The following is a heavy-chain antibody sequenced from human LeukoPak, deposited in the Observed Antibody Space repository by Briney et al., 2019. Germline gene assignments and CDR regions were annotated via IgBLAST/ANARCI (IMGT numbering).Heavy chain of an antibody. Sequence: GGSLRLSCVASGFTFSTYNMNWVRQAPGKGLEWISYISSISNSIYNSDSVKGRFTISRDNAKDSLYLQMNSLTAEDTAVYYCARVRSVTSRVFDYWGQGTLVTVSS. J-gene: IGHJ4*02. CDR2: ISSISNSI. CDR3: ARVRSVTSRVFDY. V-gene: IGHV3-48*01. D-gene: IGHD2-21*02. CDR1: GFTFSTYN.